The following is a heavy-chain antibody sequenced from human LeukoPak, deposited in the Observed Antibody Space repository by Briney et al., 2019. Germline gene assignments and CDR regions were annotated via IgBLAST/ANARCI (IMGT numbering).Heavy chain of an antibody. CDR2: IYTSGST. J-gene: IGHJ4*02. CDR1: GGSISSGSYY. D-gene: IGHD4-17*01. Sequence: PSQTLSLTCTVSGGSISSGSYYWSWIRQPAGKGLEWIGRIYTSGSTNYNPSLKSRVTISVDTSKNQFSLKLSSVTAADTAVYYCARDGPIRPFDYWGQGTLVTVSS. V-gene: IGHV4-61*02. CDR3: ARDGPIRPFDY.